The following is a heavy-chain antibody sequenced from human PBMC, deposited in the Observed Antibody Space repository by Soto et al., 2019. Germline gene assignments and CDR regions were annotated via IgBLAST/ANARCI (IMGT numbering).Heavy chain of an antibody. CDR1: GLTLSSYG. CDR2: IWYDGSIE. V-gene: IGHV3-33*01. Sequence: QVQLVESGGGVVQPGRSLRLSCAASGLTLSSYGMHWVRQAPGKGLEWVAVIWYDGSIEYYADSVKGRLTISRDNSKNTLYLQMNSLRAEDTAVYYCARDKTIPAAGPFDYWGQGTLVTVSS. CDR3: ARDKTIPAAGPFDY. J-gene: IGHJ4*02. D-gene: IGHD6-13*01.